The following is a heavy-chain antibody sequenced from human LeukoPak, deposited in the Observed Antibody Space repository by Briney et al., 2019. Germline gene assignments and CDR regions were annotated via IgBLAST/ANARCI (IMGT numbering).Heavy chain of an antibody. Sequence: GGSLRLSCAASGFTFSSYAMSWVRQPPGKGLEWVSAISGSGGSTYYADSVKGRFTISRDNSKNTLYLQMNSLRAEDTAVYYCAKGGYGDYTIDYWGQGTLVTVSS. CDR3: AKGGYGDYTIDY. CDR1: GFTFSSYA. J-gene: IGHJ4*02. V-gene: IGHV3-23*01. CDR2: ISGSGGST. D-gene: IGHD4-17*01.